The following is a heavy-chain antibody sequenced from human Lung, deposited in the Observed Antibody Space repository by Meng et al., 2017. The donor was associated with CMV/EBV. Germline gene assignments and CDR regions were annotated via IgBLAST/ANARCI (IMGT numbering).Heavy chain of an antibody. V-gene: IGHV3-21*01. J-gene: IGHJ4*02. CDR3: AREDEEGGYFDN. CDR2: INNSSSYI. D-gene: IGHD3-16*01. Sequence: GESLKISCAASGFTFSTYSMNWVRQAPGKGLEWVSSINNSSSYIYYADSVKGRFTISRDNAKNSLYLQMNSLRAEDTAVYYCAREDEEGGYFDNWGQGTXVTVAS. CDR1: GFTFSTYS.